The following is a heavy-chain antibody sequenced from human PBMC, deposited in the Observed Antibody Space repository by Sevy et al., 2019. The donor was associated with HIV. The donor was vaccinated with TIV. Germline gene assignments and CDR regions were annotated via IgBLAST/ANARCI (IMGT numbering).Heavy chain of an antibody. J-gene: IGHJ4*02. D-gene: IGHD6-13*01. Sequence: GGSLRLSCAASGFTFSSYAMHWVRQAPGKGLEWVAVISYDGSNNYYADSVKGRFTISRDNSKNTLYLQMNSLRAEDTAVYYCARDQTIGAAASPYFDYWGQGTLVTVSS. CDR3: ARDQTIGAAASPYFDY. CDR2: ISYDGSNN. CDR1: GFTFSSYA. V-gene: IGHV3-30-3*01.